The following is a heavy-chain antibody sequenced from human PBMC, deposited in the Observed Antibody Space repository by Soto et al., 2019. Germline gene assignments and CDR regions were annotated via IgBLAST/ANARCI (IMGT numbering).Heavy chain of an antibody. CDR2: ISYDGSNK. D-gene: IGHD3-10*01. V-gene: IGHV3-30-3*01. J-gene: IGHJ4*02. CDR1: GFTFSSYA. Sequence: GGSLRLSCAASGFTFSSYAMHWVRQAPGKGLEWVAVISYDGSNKYYADSVKGRFTISRDNSKNTLYLQMNSLRAEDTAVYYCASSSGEFYFDYWGQGTLVTVSS. CDR3: ASSSGEFYFDY.